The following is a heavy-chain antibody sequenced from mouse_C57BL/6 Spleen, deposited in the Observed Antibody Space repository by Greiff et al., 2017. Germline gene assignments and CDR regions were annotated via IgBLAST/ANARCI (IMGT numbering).Heavy chain of an antibody. J-gene: IGHJ2*01. Sequence: EVQRVESGGGLVKPGGSLKLSCAASGFTFSSYTMSWVRQTPEKRLEWVATISGGGGNTYYPDSVKGRFTISRDNAKHTLYLQMNSLRSEDTALYYCARHEAGTSYFDYWGQGTTLTVSS. CDR1: GFTFSSYT. D-gene: IGHD4-1*01. V-gene: IGHV5-9*01. CDR2: ISGGGGNT. CDR3: ARHEAGTSYFDY.